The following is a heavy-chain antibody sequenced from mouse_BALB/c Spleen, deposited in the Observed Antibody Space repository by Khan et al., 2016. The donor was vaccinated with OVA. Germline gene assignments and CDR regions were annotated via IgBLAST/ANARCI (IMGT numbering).Heavy chain of an antibody. J-gene: IGHJ4*01. CDR1: GFTFSSFA. V-gene: IGHV5-9-3*01. D-gene: IGHD2-2*01. Sequence: EVELVESGGGLVKPGGSLKLSCSASGFTFSSFAMSWVRQTPEKRLEWVATISTGGHYTFYPASVKGRCTISRDNARHTLYLQMSSLRSEDTAMYYCGRRLVVSYGMVYWGKGTSVSVSP. CDR3: GRRLVVSYGMVY. CDR2: ISTGGHYT.